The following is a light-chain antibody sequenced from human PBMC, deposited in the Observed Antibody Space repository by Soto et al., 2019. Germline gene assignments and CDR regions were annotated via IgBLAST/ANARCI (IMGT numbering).Light chain of an antibody. CDR3: QQYSDLPMT. CDR2: GAS. Sequence: IVLTQSPDTLSLSPGERATLSCRASQTVTSNFLAWYQEKPGQAPRLLIYGASRRATGIPDRFSGSASGTDFTLTISRLEPEDFAVYFCQQYSDLPMTFGQGTRLEIK. J-gene: IGKJ5*01. V-gene: IGKV3-20*01. CDR1: QTVTSNF.